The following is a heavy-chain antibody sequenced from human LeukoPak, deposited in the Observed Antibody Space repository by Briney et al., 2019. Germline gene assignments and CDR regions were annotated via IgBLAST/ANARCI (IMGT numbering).Heavy chain of an antibody. CDR2: IIPIFGTA. CDR1: GGTFSSYA. Sequence: SVKVSCKASGGTFSSYAISWVRQAPGQGLEWMGGIIPIFGTANYAQKFQGRVTMTRDTSTNTVYMELSSLRSDDTAVYYCARHPSPQLHHFDYWGQGTLVTVSS. J-gene: IGHJ4*02. D-gene: IGHD2-2*01. CDR3: ARHPSPQLHHFDY. V-gene: IGHV1-69*05.